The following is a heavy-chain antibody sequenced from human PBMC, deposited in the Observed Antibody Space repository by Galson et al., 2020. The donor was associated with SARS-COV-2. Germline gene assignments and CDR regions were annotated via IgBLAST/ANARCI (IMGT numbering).Heavy chain of an antibody. D-gene: IGHD2-2*01. Sequence: RGSLRLSCEASGYIFSTYWMHWVRQAPGKGLVWVARINSDGSDTTYADSVKGRFTISRDNAKHTLYLQMNSLRAEDTAVYYCVKEGADCSSTSCLYYFDSWGQGTLVTVSS. J-gene: IGHJ4*02. CDR3: VKEGADCSSTSCLYYFDS. V-gene: IGHV3-74*01. CDR1: GYIFSTYW. CDR2: INSDGSDT.